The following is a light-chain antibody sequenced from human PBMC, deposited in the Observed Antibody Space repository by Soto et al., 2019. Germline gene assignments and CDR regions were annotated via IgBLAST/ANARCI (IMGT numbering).Light chain of an antibody. CDR1: QGSSSY. V-gene: IGKV1-9*01. CDR2: AAS. Sequence: DIQLTQSPSFLSASVGDRVTITCRASQGSSSYLAWYQQKPGKSPKLLIYAASTLQSGVPSRFSGSGSGTEFPLTIISLQPEDFATYYCQQLNSFPSTFGQGTRLEIK. CDR3: QQLNSFPST. J-gene: IGKJ5*01.